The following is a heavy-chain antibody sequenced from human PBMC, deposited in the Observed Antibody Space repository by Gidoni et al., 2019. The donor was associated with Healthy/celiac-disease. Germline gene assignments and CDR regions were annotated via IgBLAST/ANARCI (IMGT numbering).Heavy chain of an antibody. CDR3: AKDMTRVLQSPWGY. D-gene: IGHD7-27*01. CDR2: ISYDGSNK. V-gene: IGHV3-30*18. CDR1: GFPFSSYG. Sequence: QVQLVESGGGVVQPGRSLRLSCAASGFPFSSYGMHWVRQAPGKGLEWVAVISYDGSNKYYADSVKGRFTISRDNSKNTLYLQMNSLRAEDTAVYYCAKDMTRVLQSPWGYWGQGTLVTVSS. J-gene: IGHJ4*02.